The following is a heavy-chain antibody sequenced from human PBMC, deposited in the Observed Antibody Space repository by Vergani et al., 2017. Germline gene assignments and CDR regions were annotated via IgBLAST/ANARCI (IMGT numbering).Heavy chain of an antibody. CDR3: ERAKTGRKKLERPWFDP. CDR1: GYTFTCYD. Sequence: QVLLVQSGAEVKKPGASVKVSCMPSGYTFTCYDINWVRQATGQGIEWMGWMNPNSGNTGYAQKFQGRVTMTRNTTISTAYMELSSLRSEDTAVYYCERAKTGRKKLERPWFDPWGQGTLVTVSS. V-gene: IGHV1-8*01. J-gene: IGHJ5*02. CDR2: MNPNSGNT. D-gene: IGHD1-1*01.